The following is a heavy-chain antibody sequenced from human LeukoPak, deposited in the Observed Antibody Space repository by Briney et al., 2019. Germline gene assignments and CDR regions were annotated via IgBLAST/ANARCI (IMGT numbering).Heavy chain of an antibody. Sequence: PSETLSLTCAVYGGSFSGYYWSWIRQPPGKGLEWIGSIYYSGSTYYNPSLKSRVTISVDTSKNQFSLKLSSVTAADTAVYYCAREGLNMVRGVIPKEAWGWFDPWGQGTLVTVSS. V-gene: IGHV4-34*11. J-gene: IGHJ5*02. CDR2: IYYSGST. CDR3: AREGLNMVRGVIPKEAWGWFDP. CDR1: GGSFSGYY. D-gene: IGHD3-10*01.